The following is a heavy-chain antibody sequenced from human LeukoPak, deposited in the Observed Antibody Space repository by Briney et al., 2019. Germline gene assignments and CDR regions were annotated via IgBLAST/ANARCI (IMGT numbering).Heavy chain of an antibody. Sequence: GGSLRLSCVAPGFTFNSYSMNWVRQAPGKGVEWVSSISSTSAYISYADSVKGRFTISRDNANNSLYLQMNSLRVEDTAIYYCAKDRGYSSRAAIDYWGQGILVTVSS. CDR1: GFTFNSYS. CDR2: ISSTSAYI. D-gene: IGHD3-22*01. CDR3: AKDRGYSSRAAIDY. V-gene: IGHV3-21*06. J-gene: IGHJ4*02.